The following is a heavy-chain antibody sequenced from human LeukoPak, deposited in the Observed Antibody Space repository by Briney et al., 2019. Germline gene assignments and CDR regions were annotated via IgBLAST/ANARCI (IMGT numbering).Heavy chain of an antibody. Sequence: GGSLRLSCAASGFTFSNYCMSWVRQAPGKGLEWVAYIKRDGSEIYYVDSVKGRFTISRDNAKNSLFVQMNSLRAEDTAVYYCARGSTVLWFAGPFDYWGQGALVTVSS. CDR1: GFTFSNYC. V-gene: IGHV3-7*01. CDR2: IKRDGSEI. J-gene: IGHJ4*02. CDR3: ARGSTVLWFAGPFDY. D-gene: IGHD3-10*01.